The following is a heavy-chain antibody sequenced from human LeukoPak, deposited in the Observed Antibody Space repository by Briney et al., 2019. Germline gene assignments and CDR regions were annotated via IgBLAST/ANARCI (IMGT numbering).Heavy chain of an antibody. CDR2: FDPEDGET. J-gene: IGHJ4*02. V-gene: IGHV1-24*01. D-gene: IGHD5-18*01. CDR1: GYTLTELS. Sequence: ASVKVSCKVSGYTLTELSMHWVRQAPGKGLEWMGGFDPEDGETIYAQKFQGRVTMTEDTSTDTAYMELSSLRSEDTAVYYCATDTRGGYLFSDVDTAMVTGYWGQGTLVTVPS. CDR3: ATDTRGGYLFSDVDTAMVTGY.